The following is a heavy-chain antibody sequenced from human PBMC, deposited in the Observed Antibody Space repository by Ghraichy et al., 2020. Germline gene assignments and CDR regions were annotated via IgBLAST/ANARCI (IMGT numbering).Heavy chain of an antibody. CDR3: ARDEYSSSDYFDY. J-gene: IGHJ4*02. V-gene: IGHV4-39*07. Sequence: EPLSLTCTVSGGSISSSSYYWGWIRQPPGKGLEWIGSIYYSGSTYYNPSLKSRVTISVDTSKNQFSLKLSSVTAADTAVYYCARDEYSSSDYFDYWGQGTLVTVSS. CDR2: IYYSGST. D-gene: IGHD6-6*01. CDR1: GGSISSSSYY.